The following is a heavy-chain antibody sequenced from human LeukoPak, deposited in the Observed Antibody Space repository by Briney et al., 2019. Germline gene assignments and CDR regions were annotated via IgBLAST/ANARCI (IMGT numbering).Heavy chain of an antibody. CDR3: ARGDLYSGSPISFDY. Sequence: PGGSLRLSCAASGFTFDDYAMHWVRQAPGKGLEWVSGISWNSGSIGYADSVKGRFTISRDNAKNSLYLQMNSLRAEDTAVYYCARGDLYSGSPISFDYWGQGTLVTVSS. D-gene: IGHD1-26*01. CDR2: ISWNSGSI. V-gene: IGHV3-9*01. CDR1: GFTFDDYA. J-gene: IGHJ4*02.